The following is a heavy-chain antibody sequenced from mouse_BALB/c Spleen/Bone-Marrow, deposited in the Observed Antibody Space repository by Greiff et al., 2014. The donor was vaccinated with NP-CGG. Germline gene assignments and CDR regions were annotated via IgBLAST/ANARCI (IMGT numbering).Heavy chain of an antibody. CDR2: SNPGSGCT. Sequence: VQLQQSGAELVRPGASVKVSCKASGYAFTNYLIDWVKQRPGQGLEWIGVSNPGSGCTNYNEKFKGKATLTADKSSSTAYMQLSSVTSDDSAGYFCERETVRGFAYWGQGTLVTVSA. V-gene: IGHV1-54*01. D-gene: IGHD3-2*01. CDR3: ERETVRGFAY. CDR1: GYAFTNYL. J-gene: IGHJ3*01.